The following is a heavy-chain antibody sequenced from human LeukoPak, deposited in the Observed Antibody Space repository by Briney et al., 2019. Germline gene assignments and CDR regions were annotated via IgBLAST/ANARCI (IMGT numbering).Heavy chain of an antibody. Sequence: GASVKVSCKASVYTFTGYYVHWVRQAPGQGLEWMGWVNPNSGGTNYAQKFQGRVTMTRDTSISTAYMELSRLRSDDTAVYYCATYSGSYSSDFDYWGQGTLVTVSS. D-gene: IGHD1-26*01. V-gene: IGHV1-2*02. J-gene: IGHJ4*02. CDR3: ATYSGSYSSDFDY. CDR2: VNPNSGGT. CDR1: VYTFTGYY.